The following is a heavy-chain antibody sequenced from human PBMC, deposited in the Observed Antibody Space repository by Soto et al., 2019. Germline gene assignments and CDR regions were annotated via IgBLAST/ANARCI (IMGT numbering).Heavy chain of an antibody. CDR3: ARGSSGKYLY. CDR1: GGSFSGYY. Sequence: SETLSLTCAVYGGSFSGYYWSWIRQPPGKGLEWIGEINHSGSTNYNPSLKSRVTISVDTSKNQFSLKLSSVTAADTAVYYCARGSSGKYLYWGQGTLVTVSS. CDR2: INHSGST. V-gene: IGHV4-34*01. J-gene: IGHJ4*02. D-gene: IGHD2-2*01.